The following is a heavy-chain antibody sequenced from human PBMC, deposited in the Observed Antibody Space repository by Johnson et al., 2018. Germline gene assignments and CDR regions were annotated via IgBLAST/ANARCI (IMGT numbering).Heavy chain of an antibody. D-gene: IGHD6-19*01. CDR1: GYTFTSYY. CDR2: INPSGGST. J-gene: IGHJ2*01. V-gene: IGHV1-46*01. Sequence: QVQLVQSGAEVKKPGASVKVSCKASGYTFTSYYMHWVRQAPGQGLEWMGIINPSGGSTSYAQKFQGRVTMTRDTSTSTVYMELSSLRAEDTAGYYCAGDGVKGGWYNWYVDLWGRGTLVTVSS. CDR3: AGDGVKGGWYNWYVDL.